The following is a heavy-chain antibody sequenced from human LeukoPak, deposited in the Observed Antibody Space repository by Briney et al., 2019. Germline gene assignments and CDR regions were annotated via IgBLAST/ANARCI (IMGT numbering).Heavy chain of an antibody. D-gene: IGHD1/OR15-1a*01. J-gene: IGHJ4*02. CDR3: ARDNNGDF. CDR1: GFTFSSYA. V-gene: IGHV3-30*04. Sequence: GGSLRLSCAASGFTFSSYAMHWVRQAPGKGLEWVAVISYDATNEYYADSVKGRFTISRDNSKDTLSLQMDSLRAEDTAVYYCARDNNGDFWGQGTLVTVSS. CDR2: ISYDATNE.